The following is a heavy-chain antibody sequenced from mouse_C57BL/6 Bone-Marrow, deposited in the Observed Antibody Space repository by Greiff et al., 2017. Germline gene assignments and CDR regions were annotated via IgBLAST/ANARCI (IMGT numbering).Heavy chain of an antibody. V-gene: IGHV2-9-1*01. CDR3: ARTSYDYDGYYYAMDY. CDR2: IWTGGGT. Sequence: QVQLQQSGPGLVAPSQSLSITCTVSGFSLTSYAISWVRQPPGKGLEWLGVIWTGGGTNYNSAHKSRLSISKDNSKSQVFLKMNSLQTDDTARYYCARTSYDYDGYYYAMDYWGQGTSVTVSS. CDR1: GFSLTSYA. J-gene: IGHJ4*01. D-gene: IGHD2-4*01.